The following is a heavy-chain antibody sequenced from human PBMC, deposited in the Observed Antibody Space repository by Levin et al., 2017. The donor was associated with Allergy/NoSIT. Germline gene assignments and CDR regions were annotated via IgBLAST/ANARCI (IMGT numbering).Heavy chain of an antibody. CDR3: ARQLGNFWSGYNYFDY. CDR1: GFTFSSYE. J-gene: IGHJ4*02. CDR2: ISSTGSTI. V-gene: IGHV3-48*03. Sequence: GGSLRLSCAASGFTFSSYEMNWVRRAPGKGLEWVSYISSTGSTIYSADSVKGRFTISRDNAKNSLYLHMNSMRAEDTAVYYCARQLGNFWSGYNYFDYWGQGTLVTVSS. D-gene: IGHD3-3*01.